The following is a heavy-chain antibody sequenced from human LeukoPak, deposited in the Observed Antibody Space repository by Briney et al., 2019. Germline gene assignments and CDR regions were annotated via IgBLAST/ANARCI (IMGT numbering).Heavy chain of an antibody. V-gene: IGHV3-23*01. J-gene: IGHJ4*02. Sequence: GGSLRLSCAASGFSFSSYALIWVRQAPGKGLEWVSAISGSGGSTYYADSVKGRFTISRDNSKDTLYLQMNSLRAEDTAVYYCAKLSGYSYCYVSDYWGQGTLVTVSS. CDR3: AKLSGYSYCYVSDY. CDR2: ISGSGGST. D-gene: IGHD5-18*01. CDR1: GFSFSSYA.